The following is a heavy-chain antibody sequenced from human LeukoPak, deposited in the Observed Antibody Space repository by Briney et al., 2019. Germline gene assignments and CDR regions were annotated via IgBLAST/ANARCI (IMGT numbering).Heavy chain of an antibody. V-gene: IGHV1-18*01. Sequence: ASVKVSCKASGYTFTSYGISWVRQAPGQGLEWMGWISAYNGNTNYAQKLQGRVTITRNTSISTAYMELSSLRSEDTAVYYCARLPAPYYYYYMDVWGKGTTVTVSS. CDR1: GYTFTSYG. J-gene: IGHJ6*03. CDR2: ISAYNGNT. CDR3: ARLPAPYYYYYMDV.